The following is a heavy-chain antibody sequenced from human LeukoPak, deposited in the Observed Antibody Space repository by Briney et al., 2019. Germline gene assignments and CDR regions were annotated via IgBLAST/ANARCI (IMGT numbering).Heavy chain of an antibody. D-gene: IGHD2-15*01. CDR1: GFTFATYV. J-gene: IGHJ6*02. CDR3: AKGSASGGGRYGMDV. Sequence: QSGGSLRLSCAASGFTFATYVMRWVRQAPGKGLEWVSTISGSGGSTHYADSVKGRFTISRDNSKNTLYLQMNSLRAEDTAIYYCAKGSASGGGRYGMDVWGQGTTVTVSS. V-gene: IGHV3-23*01. CDR2: ISGSGGST.